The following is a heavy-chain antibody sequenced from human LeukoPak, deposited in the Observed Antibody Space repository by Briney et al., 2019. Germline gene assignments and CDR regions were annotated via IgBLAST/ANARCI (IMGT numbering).Heavy chain of an antibody. J-gene: IGHJ4*02. D-gene: IGHD6-13*01. V-gene: IGHV1-8*03. Sequence: ASVTVSCKASVYTFTSYDINWVRQATGQGLEWMGWMNPNSGNTGYAQKFQGRVTITRNTSISTAYTELSSLRSEDTAVYYCARSRRGQLGFDYWGQGTLVTVSS. CDR1: VYTFTSYD. CDR3: ARSRRGQLGFDY. CDR2: MNPNSGNT.